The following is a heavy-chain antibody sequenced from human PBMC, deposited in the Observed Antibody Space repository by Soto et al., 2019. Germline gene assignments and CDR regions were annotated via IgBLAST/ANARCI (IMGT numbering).Heavy chain of an antibody. CDR2: ISSRSSDI. CDR3: AREVVTMVRGVIITGYYGMDV. J-gene: IGHJ6*02. Sequence: PGGSLRLSCAASGLTFSSYSMNWVRQAPGKRLEWVSSISSRSSDIYYADSVKGRFTISRDNAKKSLYLQMTSLRAEGTAVYYCAREVVTMVRGVIITGYYGMDVWGQGTTVTVSS. D-gene: IGHD3-10*01. CDR1: GLTFSSYS. V-gene: IGHV3-21*01.